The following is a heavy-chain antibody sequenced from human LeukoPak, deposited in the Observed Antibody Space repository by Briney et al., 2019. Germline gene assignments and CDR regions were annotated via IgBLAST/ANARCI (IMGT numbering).Heavy chain of an antibody. J-gene: IGHJ4*02. V-gene: IGHV3-48*01. CDR3: ARHYYDSSGYYHPSGFIDY. Sequence: GGSLRLSCVVSGLTFSGSGMNWVRQAPGKGLEWVSYISSSSSTIYYADSVKGRFTISRDNAKNSLYLQMNSLRAEDTAVYYCARHYYDSSGYYHPSGFIDYWGQGTLVTVSS. CDR1: GLTFSGSG. D-gene: IGHD3-22*01. CDR2: ISSSSSTI.